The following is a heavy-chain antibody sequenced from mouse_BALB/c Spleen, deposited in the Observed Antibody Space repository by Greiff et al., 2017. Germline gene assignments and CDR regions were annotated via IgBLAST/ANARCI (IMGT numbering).Heavy chain of an antibody. Sequence: DVMLVESGGGLVKLGGSLKLSCAASGFTFSSYYMSWVRQTPEKRLELVAAINSNGGSTYYPDTVKGRFTISRDNAKNTLYLQMSSLKSEDTALYYCARQGDYYGSSSFPHWYFDVWGAGTTVTVSS. J-gene: IGHJ1*01. CDR3: ARQGDYYGSSSFPHWYFDV. D-gene: IGHD1-1*01. CDR1: GFTFSSYY. V-gene: IGHV5-6-2*01. CDR2: INSNGGST.